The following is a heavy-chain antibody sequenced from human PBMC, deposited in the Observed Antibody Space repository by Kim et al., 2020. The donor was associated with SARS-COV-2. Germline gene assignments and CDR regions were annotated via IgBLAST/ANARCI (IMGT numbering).Heavy chain of an antibody. CDR3: ARDQDYGES. D-gene: IGHD4-17*01. Sequence: STIYYADSVKGRFTISRDNAKNSLYLQMNSLRAEDTAVYYCARDQDYGESWGQGTMVTVSS. V-gene: IGHV3-48*04. J-gene: IGHJ3*01. CDR2: STI.